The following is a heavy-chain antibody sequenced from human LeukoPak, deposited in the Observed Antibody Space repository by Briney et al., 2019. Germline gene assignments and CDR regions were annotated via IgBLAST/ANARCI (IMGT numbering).Heavy chain of an antibody. CDR1: GFTFSSYS. J-gene: IGHJ5*02. CDR2: ISYDGSNK. V-gene: IGHV3-30-3*01. D-gene: IGHD3-3*01. Sequence: GGSLRLSCAASGFTFSSYSIHWVRQAPGKGLEWVAVISYDGSNKYYADSVKGRFTISRDNSKNTLYLQVNSLRAEDTAVYYCARSIMIFGVARGLGDWFDPWGQGTLVTVSS. CDR3: ARSIMIFGVARGLGDWFDP.